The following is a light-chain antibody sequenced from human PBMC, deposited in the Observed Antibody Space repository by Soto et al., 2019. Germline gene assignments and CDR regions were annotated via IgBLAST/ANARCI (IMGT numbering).Light chain of an antibody. CDR1: QSISSW. V-gene: IGKV1-5*03. CDR2: KAS. J-gene: IGKJ2*01. CDR3: QQYYTSPYT. Sequence: DIQMTQSPSTLSASVGDRVTITCRASQSISSWLAWYQQKPGKAPKLLIYKASNFESGVPSRFSGSGSGTEFTLTISSLQPDDFATYYCQQYYTSPYTFGQGTKLEI.